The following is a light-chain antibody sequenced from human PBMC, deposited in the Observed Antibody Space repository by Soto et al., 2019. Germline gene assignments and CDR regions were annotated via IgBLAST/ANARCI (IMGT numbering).Light chain of an antibody. V-gene: IGKV1-39*01. J-gene: IGKJ4*02. Sequence: DIQMTQSPSSLSASVGDRVTITCRASQGISTYLNCYQQKPGKATKLLIYAASSLQSGVPSRFSGSGSETDFTLTISSLQPEDFATYSCQQSYSTTRTFGGGTKVDIX. CDR1: QGISTY. CDR2: AAS. CDR3: QQSYSTTRT.